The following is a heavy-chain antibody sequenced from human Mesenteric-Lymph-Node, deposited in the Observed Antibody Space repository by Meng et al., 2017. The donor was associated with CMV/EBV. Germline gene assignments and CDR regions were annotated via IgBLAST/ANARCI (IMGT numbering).Heavy chain of an antibody. D-gene: IGHD1/OR15-1a*01. CDR2: IYYTGTT. CDR1: GASISSSDNY. J-gene: IGHJ4*02. V-gene: IGHV4-30-4*08. Sequence: TVSGASISSSDNYWGWVRQSPGAGLEWIGYIYYTGTTYYNPSLKSRITISMDTSKNQFSLKLTSVTAADTAVYYCAGGDETNSFFFDYWGQGTLVTVSS. CDR3: AGGDETNSFFFDY.